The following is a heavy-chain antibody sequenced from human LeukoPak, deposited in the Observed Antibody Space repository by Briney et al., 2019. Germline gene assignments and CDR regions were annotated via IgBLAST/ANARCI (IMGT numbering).Heavy chain of an antibody. Sequence: ASVKVSCKASGGTFSSYAISWVRQAPGQGLEWMGGIIPIFGTANYAQKFQGRVTITADESTSTAYMELSSLRSEDTAVYYCARGRASSSVLNWFDPWGQGTLVTVSS. J-gene: IGHJ5*02. CDR3: ARGRASSSVLNWFDP. V-gene: IGHV1-69*13. CDR1: GGTFSSYA. CDR2: IIPIFGTA. D-gene: IGHD2-2*01.